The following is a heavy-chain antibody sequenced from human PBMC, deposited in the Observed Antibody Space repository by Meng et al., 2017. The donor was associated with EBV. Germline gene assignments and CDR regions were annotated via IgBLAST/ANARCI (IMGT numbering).Heavy chain of an antibody. CDR1: GCPFRYYA. V-gene: IGHV1-69*01. Sequence: QVQVGQSAAEGKKPGSSVKVSCKTSGCPFRYYAISWVRQAPGQGLEWLGGFLPRLGAPNYAQKFHGRVKITADESTSTHYMDLSSLRSEDTAIYYCASESGRGYTPDYWGQGTLVTVSS. J-gene: IGHJ4*02. D-gene: IGHD3-10*01. CDR3: ASESGRGYTPDY. CDR2: FLPRLGAP.